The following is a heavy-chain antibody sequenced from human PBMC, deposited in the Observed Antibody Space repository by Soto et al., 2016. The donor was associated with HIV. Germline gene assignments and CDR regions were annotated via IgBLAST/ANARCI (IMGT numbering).Heavy chain of an antibody. V-gene: IGHV4-59*03. CDR2: IYYIGAT. Sequence: QVQLHESGPGLVKPSETLSLTCNVSEGAIRSYYWSWIRQAPGKGLEWIGYIYYIGATNYNPSLPSRVTISMDTSNHQFSLKLLSVTAADTAVYYCVGGSSISHPANYFDYWGQGTLVTVSS. CDR1: EGAIRSYY. D-gene: IGHD2-15*01. J-gene: IGHJ4*02. CDR3: VGGSSISHPANYFDY.